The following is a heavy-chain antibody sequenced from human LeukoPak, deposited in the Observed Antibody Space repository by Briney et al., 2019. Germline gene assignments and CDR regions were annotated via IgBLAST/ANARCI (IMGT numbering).Heavy chain of an antibody. CDR3: ARDLGISGWYAPPLGYFDY. J-gene: IGHJ4*02. CDR2: INPKSAGT. Sequence: ASVKVSCKASGYTFTGYCMHWVRQAPGQGLEWMGWINPKSAGTNCAQKFQGRVTMTRDTSIGTTYMELSRLRSDDTAVYYCARDLGISGWYAPPLGYFDYWGQGTLVTVSS. V-gene: IGHV1-2*02. D-gene: IGHD6-19*01. CDR1: GYTFTGYC.